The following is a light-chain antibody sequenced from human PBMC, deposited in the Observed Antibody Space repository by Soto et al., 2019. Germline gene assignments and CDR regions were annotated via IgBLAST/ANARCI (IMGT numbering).Light chain of an antibody. CDR1: SSDVGGYNY. J-gene: IGLJ1*01. CDR2: DVT. CDR3: CSYAGSYSYV. Sequence: QSGLTQPRSVSGSPGQSVSMSCTGTSSDVGGYNYVSWYQQHPGKAPKLMIYDVTKRPSGVPDRFSASKSGNTASLTISGLQADDEADYYCCSYAGSYSYVFGTGTKVTV. V-gene: IGLV2-11*01.